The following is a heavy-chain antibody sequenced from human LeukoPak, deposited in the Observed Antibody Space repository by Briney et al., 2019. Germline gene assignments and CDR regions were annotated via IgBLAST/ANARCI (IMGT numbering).Heavy chain of an antibody. CDR3: ARNRIGYCSSTSCPQGRYYGMDV. J-gene: IGHJ6*02. D-gene: IGHD2-2*01. CDR2: INAGNGNT. V-gene: IGHV1-3*01. CDR1: GYTFTSYT. Sequence: ASVKVSCKASGYTFTSYTMHWVRQAPGQRLEWMGWINAGNGNTKYSQKFQGRVTITRDTSASTAYMELSSLRSDDTAVYYCARNRIGYCSSTSCPQGRYYGMDVWGQGTTVTVSS.